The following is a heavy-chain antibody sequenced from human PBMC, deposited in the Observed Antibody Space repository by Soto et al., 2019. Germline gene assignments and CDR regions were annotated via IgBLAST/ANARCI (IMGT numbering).Heavy chain of an antibody. D-gene: IGHD6-6*01. V-gene: IGHV1-18*01. CDR3: ARVRKQLVYYYYYYMDV. Sequence: ASVKVSCKASGYTFTSYGISWVRQAPGQGLEWMGWISAYNGNTNYAQKLQGRVTMTTDTSTSTAYMELRSLRSDDTAVYYCARVRKQLVYYYYYYMDVWGKGTTVTVSS. CDR1: GYTFTSYG. J-gene: IGHJ6*03. CDR2: ISAYNGNT.